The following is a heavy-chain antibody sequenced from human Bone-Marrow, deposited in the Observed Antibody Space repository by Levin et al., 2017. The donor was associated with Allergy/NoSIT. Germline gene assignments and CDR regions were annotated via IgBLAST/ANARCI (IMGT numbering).Heavy chain of an antibody. CDR2: ISGNSNII. CDR3: ATYSSATTSVYYYLMDV. J-gene: IGHJ6*02. Sequence: PGGSLRLSCAASGFRFSSYSINWVRQAPGKGLEWISYISGNSNIIYYADSVKGRFTISRDNAGSSLFLQLSSLRAEDTADYYCATYSSATTSVYYYLMDVWGQGTTVTVAS. V-gene: IGHV3-48*04. CDR1: GFRFSSYS. D-gene: IGHD3-10*01.